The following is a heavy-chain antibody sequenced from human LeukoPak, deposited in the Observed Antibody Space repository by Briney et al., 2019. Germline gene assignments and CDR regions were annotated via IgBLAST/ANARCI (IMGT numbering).Heavy chain of an antibody. Sequence: ASVKVSCKASGYTFTGYYMHWVRQAPGQGLEWMGRINPNSGGTKYAQKFQGRVTMTRDTSISTAYMELRSLRSDDTAVYYCARDDDSSGSWGQGTLVTVSS. CDR1: GYTFTGYY. V-gene: IGHV1-2*06. CDR2: INPNSGGT. CDR3: ARDDDSSGS. D-gene: IGHD3-22*01. J-gene: IGHJ5*02.